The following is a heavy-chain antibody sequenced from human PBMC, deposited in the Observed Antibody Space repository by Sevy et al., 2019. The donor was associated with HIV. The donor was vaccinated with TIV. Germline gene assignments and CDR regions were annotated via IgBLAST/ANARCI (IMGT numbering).Heavy chain of an antibody. CDR3: VKERVGYISSWYYFDY. V-gene: IGHV3-23*01. J-gene: IGHJ4*02. Sequence: GGSLRLSCAVSGFTVNTYAMSWVRQAPGKGLEWVAVINSSGGSTDYADSVRGRFSISRDNPNVFLEMNSLRVADTAVYYCVKERVGYISSWYYFDYWGQGTLVTVSS. CDR2: INSSGGST. CDR1: GFTVNTYA. D-gene: IGHD6-13*01.